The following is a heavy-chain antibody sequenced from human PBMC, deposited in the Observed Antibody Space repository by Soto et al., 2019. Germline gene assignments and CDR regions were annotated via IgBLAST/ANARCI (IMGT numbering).Heavy chain of an antibody. CDR2: IYYSGMT. J-gene: IGHJ5*02. CDR3: ARNSIHCSSTSCILFDP. D-gene: IGHD2-2*01. V-gene: IGHV4-39*01. Sequence: PSETLSLTCTVSGGSISSSIYYWGWIRHPPGKGLEWIGSIYYSGMTYYNPSLKSRVTISVDTSKNQFSLKLSSVTAAGTAVYYCARNSIHCSSTSCILFDPWGQGTLVTVSS. CDR1: GGSISSSIYY.